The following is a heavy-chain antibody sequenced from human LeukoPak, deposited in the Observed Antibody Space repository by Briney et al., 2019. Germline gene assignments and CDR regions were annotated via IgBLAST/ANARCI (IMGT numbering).Heavy chain of an antibody. D-gene: IGHD1-1*01. CDR3: AREGTAGTNLNWFDP. CDR2: ISYSGST. V-gene: IGHV4-59*01. CDR1: GGSISSYY. J-gene: IGHJ5*02. Sequence: SETLSLTRTVSGGSISSYYWSWIRQPPGKGLEWIGYISYSGSTNFNPSLKSRVTISVDTSKNQFSLKLSSVTAADTAVYYCAREGTAGTNLNWFDPWGQGTLVTVSS.